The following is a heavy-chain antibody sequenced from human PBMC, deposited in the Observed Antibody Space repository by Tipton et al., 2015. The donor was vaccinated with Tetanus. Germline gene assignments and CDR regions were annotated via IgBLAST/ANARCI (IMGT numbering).Heavy chain of an antibody. CDR3: AKDSSRVISNWFDP. Sequence: SLRLSCAASGFSFSAYSMQWVRQAPGKGLEWVAIIRHDETNDDYADSVKGRFIISRDNSKNTLYLQMNSLRAEDTAVYYCAKDSSRVISNWFDPWGQGTLVTVSS. CDR2: IRHDETND. V-gene: IGHV3-30*02. D-gene: IGHD3-22*01. CDR1: GFSFSAYS. J-gene: IGHJ5*02.